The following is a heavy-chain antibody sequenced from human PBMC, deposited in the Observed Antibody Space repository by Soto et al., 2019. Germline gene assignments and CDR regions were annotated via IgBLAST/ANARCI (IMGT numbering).Heavy chain of an antibody. V-gene: IGHV4-38-2*01. D-gene: IGHD5-12*01. CDR2: IHHSGST. J-gene: IGHJ4*02. CDR3: ARSSGYVPGGY. CDR1: GYPISSGYY. Sequence: PSEPLSLPCAVSGYPISSGYYWGWIRQPPRKGLEWIGIIHHSGSTYYNPSLRSRITISVDTSKNQFSLKMPSVTAADTAVYYCARSSGYVPGGYWGQGMRVTVSS.